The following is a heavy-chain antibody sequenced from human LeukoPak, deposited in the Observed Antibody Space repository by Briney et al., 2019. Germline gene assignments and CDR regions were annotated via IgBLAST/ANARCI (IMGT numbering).Heavy chain of an antibody. J-gene: IGHJ5*02. CDR1: GYTFTSYY. D-gene: IGHD5-18*01. Sequence: SVKVSCKASGYTFTSYYMHWVRQAPGQGLEWMGGIIPIFGTANYAQKFQGRVTITADESTSTAYMELSSLRSEDTAVYYCARSSAMALANWFDPWGQGTLVTVSS. CDR3: ARSSAMALANWFDP. V-gene: IGHV1-69*13. CDR2: IIPIFGTA.